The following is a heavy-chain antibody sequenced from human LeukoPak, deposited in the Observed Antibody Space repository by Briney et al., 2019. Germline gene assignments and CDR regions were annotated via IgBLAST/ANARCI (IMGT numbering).Heavy chain of an antibody. Sequence: GGSLTLSCPPSGFTFTRHVMHWVRQAPGKALQYVSGISMNVQTTYYAGSVKGRFAISRDSSKNTVYLQMNSLTAEDAAVYYCVREGLERRTNFDYWGQGTLVSVSS. CDR2: ISMNVQTT. J-gene: IGHJ4*02. V-gene: IGHV3-64D*06. D-gene: IGHD1-1*01. CDR1: GFTFTRHV. CDR3: VREGLERRTNFDY.